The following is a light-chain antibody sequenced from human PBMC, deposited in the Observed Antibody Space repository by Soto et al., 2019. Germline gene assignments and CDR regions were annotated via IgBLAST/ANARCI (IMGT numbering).Light chain of an antibody. V-gene: IGKV1-39*01. CDR3: QQSYSTPHT. Sequence: DIQMTQSPSSLSASVGDRVTMTCRASQSISNYLNWYQQKPGKAPKLLIYAASSLQSGVPSKFSGSGSGTDFSLTINSLQPEDFVTYYCQQSYSTPHTFGQGTKVEIK. J-gene: IGKJ2*01. CDR1: QSISNY. CDR2: AAS.